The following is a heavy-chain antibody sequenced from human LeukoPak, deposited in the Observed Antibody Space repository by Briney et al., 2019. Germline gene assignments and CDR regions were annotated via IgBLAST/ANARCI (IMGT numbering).Heavy chain of an antibody. Sequence: PGGSLRLSCAASGFTFSSYSMNWVRQAPGKGLEWVSSISSRSTYIYYADSLKGRFTISRDNAKNSLYLQMSSLRAEDTAVYYCAARDSYGSGSYPIDYWGQGTLVTVSS. CDR3: AARDSYGSGSYPIDY. V-gene: IGHV3-21*01. CDR2: ISSRSTYI. J-gene: IGHJ4*02. CDR1: GFTFSSYS. D-gene: IGHD3-10*01.